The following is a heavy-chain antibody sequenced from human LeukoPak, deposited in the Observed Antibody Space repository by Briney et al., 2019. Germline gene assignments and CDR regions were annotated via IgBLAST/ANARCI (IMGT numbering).Heavy chain of an antibody. D-gene: IGHD6-19*01. CDR3: ARWTPGWDY. Sequence: GGSLRLSCAASGFTFSSYSMTWVRQGPGKGLEWVAHIKDDGLEKNYVDSVKGRFTISRDNAKNPLYLQMNSLRAEDTAVYYCARWTPGWDYWGQGTLVTVSS. J-gene: IGHJ4*02. V-gene: IGHV3-7*05. CDR2: IKDDGLEK. CDR1: GFTFSSYS.